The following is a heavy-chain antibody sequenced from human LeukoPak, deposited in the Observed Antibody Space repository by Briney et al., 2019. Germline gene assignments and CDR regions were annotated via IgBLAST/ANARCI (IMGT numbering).Heavy chain of an antibody. Sequence: GGSLRLSCAASGFCFSIYEMQWVRQAPGKGLEWISDISSSGTTIYYADSVKGRFTISRDNAKNSLYLQMNSLRAEDTAVYYCATLTVATSFDYWGQGTLVTVSS. J-gene: IGHJ4*02. CDR1: GFCFSIYE. V-gene: IGHV3-48*03. CDR2: ISSSGTTI. CDR3: ATLTVATSFDY. D-gene: IGHD5-12*01.